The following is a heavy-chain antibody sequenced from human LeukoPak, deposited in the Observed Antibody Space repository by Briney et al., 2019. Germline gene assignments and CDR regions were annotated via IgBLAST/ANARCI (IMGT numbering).Heavy chain of an antibody. Sequence: ASVKVSCKASGYTFTGYYMHWMRQAPGQGLEWMGWINPNSGGTNYAQKFQGWVTMTRDTSISTAYMELSRLRSDDTAVYYCARELWFGEFRSGMDVWGQGTTVTVSS. J-gene: IGHJ6*02. CDR3: ARELWFGEFRSGMDV. D-gene: IGHD3-10*01. CDR1: GYTFTGYY. CDR2: INPNSGGT. V-gene: IGHV1-2*04.